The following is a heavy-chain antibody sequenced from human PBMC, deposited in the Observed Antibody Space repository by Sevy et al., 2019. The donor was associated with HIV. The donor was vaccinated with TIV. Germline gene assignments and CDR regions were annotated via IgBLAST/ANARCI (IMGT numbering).Heavy chain of an antibody. Sequence: GGSLRLSCTAYGFIFRTYAMTWVRQAPGKGLDWVSAISGSGASTYYADSVKGRFTISRDNSKNTLYLQMNSLRAEDTAVYYCAKEGGGYNYDSSGLLDNWGQGTLVTVSS. D-gene: IGHD3-22*01. CDR1: GFIFRTYA. V-gene: IGHV3-23*01. CDR2: ISGSGAST. J-gene: IGHJ4*02. CDR3: AKEGGGYNYDSSGLLDN.